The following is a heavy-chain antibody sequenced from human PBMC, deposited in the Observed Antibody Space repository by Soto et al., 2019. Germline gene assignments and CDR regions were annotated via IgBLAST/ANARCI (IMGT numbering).Heavy chain of an antibody. CDR1: GGSISSGDYY. D-gene: IGHD3-22*01. J-gene: IGHJ3*02. V-gene: IGHV4-30-4*01. CDR2: IYYSGST. Sequence: PSETLSLTCSVSGGSISSGDYYWSWIRQPPGKGLEWIGYIYYSGSTYYNPSLKSRVTISVDTSKNQFSLKLSSVTAADTAVYYCAREMGGYDSSGPRAAFDIWGQGTMVTVSS. CDR3: AREMGGYDSSGPRAAFDI.